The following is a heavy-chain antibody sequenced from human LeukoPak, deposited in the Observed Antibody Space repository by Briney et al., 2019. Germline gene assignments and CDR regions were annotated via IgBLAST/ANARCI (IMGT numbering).Heavy chain of an antibody. CDR1: GFTFSSYG. V-gene: IGHV3-30*02. D-gene: IGHD3-22*01. J-gene: IGHJ3*02. CDR3: AKTQSASSGYTNDAFDI. CDR2: IRYDGSNK. Sequence: QTGGSLRLSCAASGFTFSSYGMHWVRQAPGKGLEWVAFIRYDGSNKYYADSVKGRFTISRDNSKNTLYLQMNGLRAEDTAVYYCAKTQSASSGYTNDAFDIWGQGTMVTVSS.